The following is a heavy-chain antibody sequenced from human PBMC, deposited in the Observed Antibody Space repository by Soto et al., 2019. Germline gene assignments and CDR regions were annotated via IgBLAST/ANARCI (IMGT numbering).Heavy chain of an antibody. CDR1: GGTFSSYA. CDR2: IISIFGTA. CDR3: AAAREVRYYYYGMDV. V-gene: IGHV1-69*12. Sequence: QVQLVQSGAVVKKPGSSVKVSCKASGGTFSSYAISWVRQAPGQGLEWMGGIISIFGTADYAQKFQGRVTITADESTSTAYMELSSLRSEDTAVYYCAAAREVRYYYYGMDVWGQGTTVTVSS. D-gene: IGHD1-26*01. J-gene: IGHJ6*02.